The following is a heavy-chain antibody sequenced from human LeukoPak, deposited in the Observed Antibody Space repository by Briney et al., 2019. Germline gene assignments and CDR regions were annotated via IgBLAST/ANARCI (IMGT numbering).Heavy chain of an antibody. CDR3: AREAERYSWFDP. J-gene: IGHJ5*02. CDR1: GGSISSYY. Sequence: SETLSLTCTVSGGSISSYYWSWIRQPPGKGLEWIGYIYYSGSTNYNPSLKSRVTISVDTSKNQFSLKLNSVTAADTAVYYCAREAERYSWFDPWGQGTLVTVSS. V-gene: IGHV4-59*01. D-gene: IGHD6-13*01. CDR2: IYYSGST.